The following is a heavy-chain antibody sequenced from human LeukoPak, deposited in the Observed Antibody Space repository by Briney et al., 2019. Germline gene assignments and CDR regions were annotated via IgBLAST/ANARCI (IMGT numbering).Heavy chain of an antibody. CDR2: IYYSGST. CDR3: ATAVYGGYDFDY. V-gene: IGHV4-39*01. Sequence: SETLSLTCTVSGGSISSGSYYWGWIRQPPGKGLEWIGCIYYSGSTSYHPSLKSRVPISVATAKNQFSLKLSSLTVPDPPVYSCATAVYGGYDFDYWGQGTLVTVSS. J-gene: IGHJ4*02. CDR1: GGSISSGSYY. D-gene: IGHD5-12*01.